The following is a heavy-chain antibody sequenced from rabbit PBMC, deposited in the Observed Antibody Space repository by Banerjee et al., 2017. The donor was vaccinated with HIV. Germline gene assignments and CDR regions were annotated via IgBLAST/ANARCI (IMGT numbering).Heavy chain of an antibody. Sequence: QEQLEESGGDLVKPEGSLTLTCTASGFSFSSGYFMCWVRQAPGKGLEWIGYIDPVFGSTYYASWVNGRFTISSHNAQNTLYLQLNSLTAADTATYFCVRGLSSHAGYGYGRSFGLWGPGTLVTVS. CDR3: VRGLSSHAGYGYGRSFGL. CDR2: IDPVFGST. V-gene: IGHV1S45*01. CDR1: GFSFSSGYF. D-gene: IGHD6-1*01. J-gene: IGHJ4*01.